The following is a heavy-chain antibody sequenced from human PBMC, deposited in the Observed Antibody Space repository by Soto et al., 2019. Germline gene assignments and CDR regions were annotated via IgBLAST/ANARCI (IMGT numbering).Heavy chain of an antibody. Sequence: QVQLLQSGAELKRPGSSVKVSCKASGETCSTFAITWVRQAPGHGPEWMGGIIPLFGTAHYARRFEDRVTMTADESTSTAYMELRRLTAEDTAIYDGARGSPCSTTTCSLNEVWFDPWGPGTLVTFST. V-gene: IGHV1-69*01. CDR2: IIPLFGTA. CDR3: ARGSPCSTTTCSLNEVWFDP. J-gene: IGHJ5*02. D-gene: IGHD1-1*01. CDR1: GETCSTFA.